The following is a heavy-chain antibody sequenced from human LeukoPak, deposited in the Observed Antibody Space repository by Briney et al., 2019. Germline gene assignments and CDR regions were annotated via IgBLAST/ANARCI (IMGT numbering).Heavy chain of an antibody. CDR2: ISSSSSYI. V-gene: IGHV3-21*01. J-gene: IGHJ4*02. CDR1: GFTFSSYS. Sequence: GGSLRLSCAASGFTFSSYSMNWVRQAPGKGLEWVSSISSSSSYIYYADSVKGRFTISRDNAKNSLYLQMNSLRAEDTAVYYCAREEVGASWENYFDYWGQGTLVTVSS. CDR3: AREEVGASWENYFDY. D-gene: IGHD1-26*01.